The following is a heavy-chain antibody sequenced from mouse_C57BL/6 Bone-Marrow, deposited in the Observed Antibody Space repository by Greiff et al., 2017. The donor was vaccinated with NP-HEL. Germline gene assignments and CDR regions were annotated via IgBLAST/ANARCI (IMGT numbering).Heavy chain of an antibody. D-gene: IGHD2-3*01. Sequence: EVQLQQSGAELVRPGASVKLSCTASGFNIKDDYMHWVKQRPEQGLEWIGWIDPENGDTAYPPKFPGKATITAEPSSNTAYLQLSSLTSEDTAVYYCTTYDGYLDYWGQGTTLTVSS. CDR3: TTYDGYLDY. CDR1: GFNIKDDY. J-gene: IGHJ2*01. CDR2: IDPENGDT. V-gene: IGHV14-4*01.